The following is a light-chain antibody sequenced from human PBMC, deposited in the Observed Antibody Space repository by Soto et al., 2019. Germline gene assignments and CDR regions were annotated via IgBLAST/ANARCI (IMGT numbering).Light chain of an antibody. Sequence: QSVLTQSSSASASLGSSVKLTCTLSSGHSSYIIAWHQQQPGKAPRYLMKLEGSGSYNKGSGFPDRFSGSSSGADRYLTISNLQFEDEADYYCETWDSNTHTVFGGGTKVTVL. CDR2: LEGSGSY. V-gene: IGLV4-60*02. J-gene: IGLJ3*02. CDR3: ETWDSNTHTV. CDR1: SGHSSYI.